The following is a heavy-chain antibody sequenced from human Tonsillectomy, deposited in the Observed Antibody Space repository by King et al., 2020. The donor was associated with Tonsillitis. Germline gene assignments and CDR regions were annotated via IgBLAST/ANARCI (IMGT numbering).Heavy chain of an antibody. CDR2: IDPNDSYI. CDR3: ARHWGYYDSSGYPFDY. CDR1: GYSFTSYW. J-gene: IGHJ4*02. Sequence: QLVQSGAELKKPGESLRISCKGSGYSFTSYWINWVRQMPGKGLEWMGRIDPNDSYINYSPSFQGHVTIPADKSISTAYLKWSSLKASDTAMYYCARHWGYYDSSGYPFDYWGQGTLVTVSS. V-gene: IGHV5-10-1*03. D-gene: IGHD3-22*01.